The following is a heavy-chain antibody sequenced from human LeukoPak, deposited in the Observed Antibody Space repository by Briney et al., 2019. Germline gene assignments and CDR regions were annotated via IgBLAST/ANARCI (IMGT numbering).Heavy chain of an antibody. CDR2: IGTDGDT. J-gene: IGHJ3*02. V-gene: IGHV3-13*01. CDR1: GFTFSSYD. CDR3: ARIGVDAFDI. Sequence: PGGSLRLSCAASGFTFSSYDVHWVRQATGKGLEWVSAIGTDGDTFYPGSVKGRFTISRDNAENSLYLQMNSLRAEDTAVYYCARIGVDAFDICGQGTMVTVSS.